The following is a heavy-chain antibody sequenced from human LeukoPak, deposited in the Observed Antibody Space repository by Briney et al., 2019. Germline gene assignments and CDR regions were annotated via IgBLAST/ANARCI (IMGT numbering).Heavy chain of an antibody. CDR3: ARGMVRGVIGSMDV. Sequence: GGSLRLSCAASGFTFSSYGMHWVRQAPGKGLEYVSAISSNGSSTYYANSVKGRFNISRDNSKNTLYLQMGSLRTEDMAVYYCARGMVRGVIGSMDVWGQGTTVTVSS. CDR1: GFTFSSYG. J-gene: IGHJ6*02. D-gene: IGHD3-10*01. V-gene: IGHV3-64*01. CDR2: ISSNGSST.